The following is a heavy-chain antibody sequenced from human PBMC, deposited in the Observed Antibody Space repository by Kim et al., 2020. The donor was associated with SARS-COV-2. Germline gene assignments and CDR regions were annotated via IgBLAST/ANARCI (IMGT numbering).Heavy chain of an antibody. V-gene: IGHV3-48*02. CDR1: GFTFSSYS. CDR2: ISSSSSTI. D-gene: IGHD3-22*01. CDR3: ARVGVYDSSGYYELHQELIFDY. Sequence: GGSLRLSCAASGFTFSSYSMNWVRQAPGKGLEWVSYISSSSSTIYYADSVKGRFTISRDNAKNSLYLQMNSLRDEDTAVYYCARVGVYDSSGYYELHQELIFDYWGQGTLVTVSS. J-gene: IGHJ4*02.